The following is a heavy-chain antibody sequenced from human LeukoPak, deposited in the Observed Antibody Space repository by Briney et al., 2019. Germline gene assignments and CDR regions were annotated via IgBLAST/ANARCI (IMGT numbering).Heavy chain of an antibody. V-gene: IGHV3-23*01. D-gene: IGHD3-10*01. CDR2: IGGSGGST. Sequence: PGGSLRLSCAASGFTFSSYAMSWVRQAPGKGLEWVSAIGGSGGSTYYADSVKGRFTISRDNSKNTLYLQMNSLRAEDTAVFYCAKLRITMVRGVIIHNWFDPWGQGTLVTVSS. CDR1: GFTFSSYA. CDR3: AKLRITMVRGVIIHNWFDP. J-gene: IGHJ5*02.